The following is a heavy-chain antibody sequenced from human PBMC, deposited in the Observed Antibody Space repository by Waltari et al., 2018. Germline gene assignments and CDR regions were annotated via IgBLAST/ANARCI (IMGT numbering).Heavy chain of an antibody. V-gene: IGHV4-59*01. J-gene: IGHJ5*02. CDR1: GGSISSYY. CDR2: IYYSGST. D-gene: IGHD3-22*01. CDR3: ARDLSWDYDSSGKRQNWFDP. Sequence: QVQLQESGPGLVKPSETLSLTCTVSGGSISSYYWSWIRQPPGKGLEWIGYIYYSGSTTSNPSLKSRVTISVDTSKNQFSLKLSSVTAADTAVYYCARDLSWDYDSSGKRQNWFDPWGQGTLVTVSS.